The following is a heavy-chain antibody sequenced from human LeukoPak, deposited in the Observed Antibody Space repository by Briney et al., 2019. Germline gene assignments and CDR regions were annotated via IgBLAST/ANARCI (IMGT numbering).Heavy chain of an antibody. Sequence: ASVKVPCKASGYTFTSYDINWVRQATGQGLEWMGWMNPNSGNTGYAQKFQGRVTMTRNTSISTAYMELRSLRSDDTAVYYCARGRYNWNYGPDYWGQGTLVTVSS. CDR3: ARGRYNWNYGPDY. V-gene: IGHV1-8*01. J-gene: IGHJ4*02. CDR2: MNPNSGNT. D-gene: IGHD1-7*01. CDR1: GYTFTSYD.